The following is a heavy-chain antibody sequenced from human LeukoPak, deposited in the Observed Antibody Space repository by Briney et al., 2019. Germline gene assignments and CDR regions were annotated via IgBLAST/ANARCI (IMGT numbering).Heavy chain of an antibody. J-gene: IGHJ4*02. CDR1: GFTFNAFG. V-gene: IGHV3-30*02. D-gene: IGHD6-19*01. CDR2: IRYDGNDK. Sequence: GGSLSLSFVATGFTFNAFGMHWVCQAPGKGLEWVAFIRYDGNDKYYSGSVEGRFTISRDNPKNTLYLQMNSLRAEDTAVYYCARDQTSSGWYPDYWGQGTLVTVSS. CDR3: ARDQTSSGWYPDY.